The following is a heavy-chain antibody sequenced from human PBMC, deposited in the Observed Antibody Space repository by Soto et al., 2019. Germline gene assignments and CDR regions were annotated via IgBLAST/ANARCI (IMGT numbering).Heavy chain of an antibody. Sequence: GGSLRLSCAASGFTFSSYWMHWVRQAPGKGLVWVSRTNEDGSIINYADSVKGRFTISRDNAKNTLYLEMNSLRVEDTSLYYCARVATAMTYDFWGQGTQVTVSS. D-gene: IGHD2-21*02. CDR2: TNEDGSII. V-gene: IGHV3-74*01. CDR3: ARVATAMTYDF. CDR1: GFTFSSYW. J-gene: IGHJ4*02.